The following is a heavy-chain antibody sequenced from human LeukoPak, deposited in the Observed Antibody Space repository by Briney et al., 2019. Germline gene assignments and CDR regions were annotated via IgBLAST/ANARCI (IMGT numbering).Heavy chain of an antibody. V-gene: IGHV4-59*08. CDR1: GGSITSYY. D-gene: IGHD3-16*01. J-gene: IGHJ5*02. CDR3: ARLGGQLDL. CDR2: IYYSGST. Sequence: SETLSLTCTVSGGSITSYYWSWIRQPPGKGLEWIGYIYYSGSTNYNPSLKSRVTMSVDTSKNQFSLKLSSVTVADTAVYYCARLGGQLDLWGQGTLVTVSS.